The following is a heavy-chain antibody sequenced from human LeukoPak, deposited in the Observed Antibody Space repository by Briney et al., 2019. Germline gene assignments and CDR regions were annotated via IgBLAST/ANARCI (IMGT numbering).Heavy chain of an antibody. J-gene: IGHJ4*02. CDR2: IYYSGST. D-gene: IGHD3-10*01. CDR1: GGSISSSSYY. CDR3: AREVGRYYYGSGTSQY. V-gene: IGHV4-39*07. Sequence: SETLSLTCTVSGGSISSSSYYWGWIRQPPGKGLEWIGSIYYSGSTYYNPSLKSRVTRSVDTSKNQYSLKLSSVTAADTAVYYCAREVGRYYYGSGTSQYWGQGTLVTVSS.